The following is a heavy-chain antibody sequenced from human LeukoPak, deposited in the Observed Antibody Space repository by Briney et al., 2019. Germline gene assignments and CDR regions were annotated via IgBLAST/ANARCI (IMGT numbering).Heavy chain of an antibody. D-gene: IGHD1-26*01. CDR3: ARGWGSGSYFDY. J-gene: IGHJ4*02. Sequence: ASVKVSCKASGYTFTSYYMHWVRQAPGQGLEWMGWINPNSGGTNYAQKFQGRVTMTRDTSISTAYMELSRLRSDDTAVYYCARGWGSGSYFDYWGRGTLVTVSS. CDR2: INPNSGGT. V-gene: IGHV1-2*02. CDR1: GYTFTSYY.